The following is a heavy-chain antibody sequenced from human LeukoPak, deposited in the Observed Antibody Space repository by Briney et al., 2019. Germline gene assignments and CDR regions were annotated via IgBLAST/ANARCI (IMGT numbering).Heavy chain of an antibody. CDR2: FYHSGIT. D-gene: IGHD2-15*01. CDR1: GYSISSGYF. V-gene: IGHV4-38-2*02. Sequence: SETLSLTCTVSGYSISSGYFWGWIRQPPGKGLEWIGSFYHSGITYYNPSLKSRVTISVEMSKNQFSLKLSSVTAADTAVYYCARDLLVVAATPSSDYWGQGTLVTVSS. CDR3: ARDLLVVAATPSSDY. J-gene: IGHJ4*02.